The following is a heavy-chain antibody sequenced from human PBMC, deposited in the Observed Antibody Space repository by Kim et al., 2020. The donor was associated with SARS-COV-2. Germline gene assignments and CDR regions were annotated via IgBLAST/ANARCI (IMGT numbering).Heavy chain of an antibody. J-gene: IGHJ4*02. D-gene: IGHD6-13*01. V-gene: IGHV3-9*01. Sequence: ADSVKGRFTIARDNAKNSLYLQMNSLRAEDTALYYCAKDISLAAAGTIDYGGQGTLVTVSS. CDR3: AKDISLAAAGTIDY.